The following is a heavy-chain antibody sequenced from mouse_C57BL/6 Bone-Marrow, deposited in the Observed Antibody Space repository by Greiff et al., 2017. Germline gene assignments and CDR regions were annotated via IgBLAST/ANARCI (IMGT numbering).Heavy chain of an antibody. V-gene: IGHV3-6*01. CDR1: GYSITSGYY. J-gene: IGHJ2*01. Sequence: EVKLLESGPGLVKPSQSLSLTCSVTGYSITSGYYWNWIRQFPGNKLEWMGYISYDGSNNYNPSLKNRISITRDTSKNPFFLKLHSVTTEDTATDYCARLYFDYWGQGTTLTVSS. CDR2: ISYDGSN. CDR3: ARLYFDY.